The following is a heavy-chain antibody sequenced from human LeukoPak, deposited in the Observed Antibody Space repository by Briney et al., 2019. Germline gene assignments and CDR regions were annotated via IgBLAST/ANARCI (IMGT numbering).Heavy chain of an antibody. J-gene: IGHJ4*02. V-gene: IGHV4-59*01. CDR3: ATTTTRMVRGVIGY. Sequence: SETLSLTCTVSGGSISSYYWSRIRQPPGKGLEWIGYIYYSGSTNYNPSLKSRVTISVDTSKNQFSLKLSSVTAADTAVYYCATTTTRMVRGVIGYWGQGTLVTVSS. CDR2: IYYSGST. CDR1: GGSISSYY. D-gene: IGHD3-10*01.